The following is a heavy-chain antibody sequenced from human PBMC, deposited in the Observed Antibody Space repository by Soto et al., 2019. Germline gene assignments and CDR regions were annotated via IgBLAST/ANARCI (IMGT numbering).Heavy chain of an antibody. V-gene: IGHV1-18*01. Sequence: QAQLVQSGAEMKKPGASVKVSCKASGYTLSNYGISWVRQAPGQGLERLGWSSTYNGNTKYAKKSQCRVTMTTDTSTSTAYMELRSLRSDDTAVYYCVRDHHDFSSDYHYYHMDVWGKGTTVTVSS. CDR2: SSTYNGNT. CDR1: GYTLSNYG. CDR3: VRDHHDFSSDYHYYHMDV. J-gene: IGHJ6*03. D-gene: IGHD3-3*01.